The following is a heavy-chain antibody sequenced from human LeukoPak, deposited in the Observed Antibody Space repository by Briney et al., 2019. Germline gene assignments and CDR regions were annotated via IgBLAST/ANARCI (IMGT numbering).Heavy chain of an antibody. CDR3: ARSRIMGATDFDC. CDR2: IKQDGNEK. V-gene: IGHV3-7*01. CDR1: GLTFSNFW. J-gene: IGHJ4*02. D-gene: IGHD1-26*01. Sequence: GGSLRLSCTASGLTFSNFWMNWVRQVPGKGLEWVANIKQDGNEKNYVDSVKGRFTISRDNAKNSLYLQMNSLRADDTALYYCARSRIMGATDFDCWGQGTLVTVSS.